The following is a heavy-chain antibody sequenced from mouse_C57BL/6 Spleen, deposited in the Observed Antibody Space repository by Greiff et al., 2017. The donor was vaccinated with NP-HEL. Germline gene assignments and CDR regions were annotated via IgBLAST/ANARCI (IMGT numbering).Heavy chain of an antibody. CDR1: GFNIKNTY. D-gene: IGHD1-1*02. Sequence: VQLKQSVAELVRPGASVKLSCTASGFNIKNTYMHWVKQSPEKSLEWIGEINPSTGGTTYNQKFKAKATLTVDKSSSTAYMQLKSLTSEDSAVYYCARRGWDWYFDVWGTGTTVTVSS. V-gene: IGHV1-42*01. CDR3: ARRGWDWYFDV. CDR2: INPSTGGT. J-gene: IGHJ1*03.